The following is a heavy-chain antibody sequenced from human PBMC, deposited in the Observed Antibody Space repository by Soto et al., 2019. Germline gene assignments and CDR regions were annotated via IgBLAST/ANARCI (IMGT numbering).Heavy chain of an antibody. J-gene: IGHJ6*02. CDR3: GRDSKWDDTSVGMDV. CDR1: GYSFTRYS. V-gene: IGHV1-3*01. CDR2: TNAGNGNT. Sequence: ASVKVSCKASGYSFTRYSIHWVRQAPGQSLEWMGWTNAGNGNTKYSQKFQGRVTITRDTSASTAYMELSSLRSEDTSVYYCGRDSKWDDTSVGMDVLGQGTKVTVSS. D-gene: IGHD3-22*01.